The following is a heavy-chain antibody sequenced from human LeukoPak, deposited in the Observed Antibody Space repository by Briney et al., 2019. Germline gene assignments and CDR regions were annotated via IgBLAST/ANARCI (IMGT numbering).Heavy chain of an antibody. D-gene: IGHD4-17*01. CDR3: ARGGGLRRKPFDY. CDR2: INPSGGST. V-gene: IGHV1-46*01. J-gene: IGHJ4*02. Sequence: ASVKVSCKASGYTFTSYYMHWVRQAPGQGLEWMGIINPSGGSTSYAQKFQGRVTMTRNTSISTAYMELSSLRSEDTAVYYCARGGGLRRKPFDYWGQGTLVTVSS. CDR1: GYTFTSYY.